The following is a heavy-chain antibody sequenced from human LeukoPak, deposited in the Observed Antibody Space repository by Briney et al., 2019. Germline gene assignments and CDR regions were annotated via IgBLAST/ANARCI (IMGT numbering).Heavy chain of an antibody. J-gene: IGHJ6*02. D-gene: IGHD3-10*01. CDR2: IYHSGST. Sequence: SETLSLTCTVSGGSISSYSWSWIRQPPGKGLEWIGYIYHSGSTYYNPSLKSRVTISVDRSKNQFSLKLSSVTAADTAVYYCARGGHYYYGSGSYYNGLNYYYGMDVWGQGTTVTVSS. CDR1: GGSISSYS. CDR3: ARGGHYYYGSGSYYNGLNYYYGMDV. V-gene: IGHV4-30-2*01.